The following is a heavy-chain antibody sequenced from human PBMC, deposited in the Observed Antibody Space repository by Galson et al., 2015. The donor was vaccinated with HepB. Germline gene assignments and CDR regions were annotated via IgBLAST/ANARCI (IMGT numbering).Heavy chain of an antibody. V-gene: IGHV4-30-4*07. CDR3: AIDGPTSYHFGSGSYFEY. CDR1: GVSISNGGSS. CDR2: VYTGGMT. Sequence: TLSLTCAVSGVSISNGGSSWSWIRQPPGKGLEWIGYVYTGGMTYSNPSLKSRVTISLDPSENRFSLELSSVTAADTAVYYCAIDGPTSYHFGSGSYFEYWGPGALVTVSS. D-gene: IGHD3-10*01. J-gene: IGHJ4*02.